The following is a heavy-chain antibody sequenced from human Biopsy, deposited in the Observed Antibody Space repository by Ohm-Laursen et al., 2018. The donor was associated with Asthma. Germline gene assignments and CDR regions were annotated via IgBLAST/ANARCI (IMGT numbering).Heavy chain of an antibody. CDR2: ISFDGSNK. V-gene: IGHV3-30*18. J-gene: IGHJ4*02. Sequence: SLRLSCAATGFTFSNYGMHWVRQAPGKGLDWVAVISFDGSNKNYTDSVKGRFTISRDNSRNTLHLQMNSLRAGDTAVYYCAKDVFPGWELRRGPDYWGQGTLVTVSS. D-gene: IGHD1-26*01. CDR3: AKDVFPGWELRRGPDY. CDR1: GFTFSNYG.